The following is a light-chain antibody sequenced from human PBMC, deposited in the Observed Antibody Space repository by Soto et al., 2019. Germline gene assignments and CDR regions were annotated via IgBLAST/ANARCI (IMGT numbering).Light chain of an antibody. V-gene: IGKV3-15*01. Sequence: EIVMTQSPVTLSVSPGERATLFCRASQSVSSNLAWYQQKCGQAPRLLIYGASTRATGIPARFSGNGSGTEFTLTISSLQSEDFAIYYCQQYNNWPPYTFGQGTKLEIK. J-gene: IGKJ2*01. CDR2: GAS. CDR3: QQYNNWPPYT. CDR1: QSVSSN.